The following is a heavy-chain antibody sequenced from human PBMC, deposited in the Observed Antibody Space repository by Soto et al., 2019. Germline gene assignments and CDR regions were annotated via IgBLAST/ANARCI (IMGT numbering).Heavy chain of an antibody. D-gene: IGHD2-2*01. CDR3: VRGRGSYQLLFGMDV. J-gene: IGHJ6*02. CDR2: MDWNRGSI. V-gene: IGHV3-9*01. Sequence: SLRLSCTASGFTFDDYAMHSVRQAPGKGLEWVSRMDWNRGSIDYAYSVKCRFTISRDNEDNSLYLRINSLRVEDTALYYSVRGRGSYQLLFGMDVWGQGITVTVSS. CDR1: GFTFDDYA.